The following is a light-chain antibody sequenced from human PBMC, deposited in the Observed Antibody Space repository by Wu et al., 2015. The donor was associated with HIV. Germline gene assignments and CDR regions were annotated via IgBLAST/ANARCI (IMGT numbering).Light chain of an antibody. CDR1: ESLSDR. Sequence: DIQVTQSPSTLSASVGERVTITCRASESLSDRLAWYQQKPGKAPQLLIYWASTLENGAPSRFSGSGSETEFTLTITSLQPDDVATYYCQQYTSYSAWTFGQGTKVEIK. CDR2: WAS. CDR3: QQYTSYSAWT. V-gene: IGKV1-5*03. J-gene: IGKJ1*01.